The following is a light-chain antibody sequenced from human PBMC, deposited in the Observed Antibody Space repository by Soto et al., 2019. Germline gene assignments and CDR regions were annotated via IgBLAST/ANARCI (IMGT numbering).Light chain of an antibody. J-gene: IGKJ4*01. Sequence: AIRITQSPSSFSAYKRYTVTITFRSIQGISSYLAWYQQKPGKAPKLLIYAASTLQSGVPSRFSGSGSGTDFTLTISCLQSEDFATYYCQQYYSYPLTFGGGTKVDIK. CDR1: QGISSY. CDR2: AAS. CDR3: QQYYSYPLT. V-gene: IGKV1-8*01.